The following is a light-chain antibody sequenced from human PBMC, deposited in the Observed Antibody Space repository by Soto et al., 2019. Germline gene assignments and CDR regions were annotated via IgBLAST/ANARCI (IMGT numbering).Light chain of an antibody. Sequence: AIQLTQSPSSLSASVGEXVTITCRASQGISSVLAWYQQKPGKAPKILIYDASSLESGVPSRFSGSGSGTDFTLTINSLQPEDFATYYCQQAASFPITLGQGTRLEI. CDR2: DAS. V-gene: IGKV1-13*02. CDR1: QGISSV. J-gene: IGKJ5*01. CDR3: QQAASFPIT.